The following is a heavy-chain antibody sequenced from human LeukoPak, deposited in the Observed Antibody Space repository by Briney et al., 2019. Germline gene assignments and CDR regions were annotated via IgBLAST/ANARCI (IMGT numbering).Heavy chain of an antibody. CDR2: IYYIGTT. CDR3: ARIPHGDYVWLYYYMDV. CDR1: ASGGSISDSTYY. Sequence: PSETLSLTCTVSASGGSISDSTYYWGWIRQPPGKGLEWIGSIYYIGTTYYSPSLKSRVTISIDTSKNQFSLRLRSVTAADTAVYYCARIPHGDYVWLYYYMDVWGKGATVTVSS. V-gene: IGHV4-39*01. D-gene: IGHD4-17*01. J-gene: IGHJ6*03.